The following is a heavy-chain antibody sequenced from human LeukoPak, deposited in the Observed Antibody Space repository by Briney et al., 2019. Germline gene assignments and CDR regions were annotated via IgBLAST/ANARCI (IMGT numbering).Heavy chain of an antibody. J-gene: IGHJ3*02. CDR3: ARHDYYESRAYGSAFDI. Sequence: SETLSLTCTVSGGSISSSSYYWAWIRQPPGKGLEWIGSIHYSGSPYDNPSLKSRVTISVDTSKNHLSLNLTSVTAADTAVYYCARHDYYESRAYGSAFDIWGQGTMVTVSS. CDR1: GGSISSSSYY. V-gene: IGHV4-39*01. D-gene: IGHD3-22*01. CDR2: IHYSGSP.